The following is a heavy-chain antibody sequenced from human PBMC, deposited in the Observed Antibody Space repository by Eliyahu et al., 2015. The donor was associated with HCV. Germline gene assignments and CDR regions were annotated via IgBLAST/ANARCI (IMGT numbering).Heavy chain of an antibody. CDR1: GXTFTSYX. J-gene: IGHJ6*02. D-gene: IGHD6-13*01. CDR2: XNPSGGST. CDR3: ARDHTHGLTAGPFYYYYYGMDV. Sequence: QVQLVQSGAEVKKPGASVKVSCKAXGXTFTSYXMHWXXQAPGQGLEXMGIXNPSGGSTSYAQKFQGRVTMTRDTSTSTVYMELSSLRSEDTAVYYCARDHTHGLTAGPFYYYYYGMDVWGQGTTVTVSS. V-gene: IGHV1-46*01.